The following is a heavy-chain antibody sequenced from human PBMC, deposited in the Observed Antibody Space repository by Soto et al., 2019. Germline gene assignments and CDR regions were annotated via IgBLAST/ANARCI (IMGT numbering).Heavy chain of an antibody. J-gene: IGHJ4*02. CDR3: ARSAGSSGYSYYFEY. V-gene: IGHV5-51*01. CDR1: GYSFTSYW. D-gene: IGHD3-22*01. Sequence: GESLEISCKGSGYSFTSYWIGCVRQVPGKGLEWMGIIYPGDSDTRYSPSFQGQVTISADKSISTAYLQWSSLKASDTAMYYCARSAGSSGYSYYFEYWGKGTLVTVSS. CDR2: IYPGDSDT.